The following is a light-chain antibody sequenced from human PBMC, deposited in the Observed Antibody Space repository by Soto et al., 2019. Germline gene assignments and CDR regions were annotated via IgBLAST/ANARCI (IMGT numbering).Light chain of an antibody. V-gene: IGKV1-39*01. CDR1: ESIARH. Sequence: DIQMTQSPSSLSASVGDRITITCRASESIARHLDWYQQKPGKAPNLLIYAASNLQNGVPLRFRGGGAGTDVTLTSSNLQPEDFATYYCQQNYSTLSITFGRGTQLEIK. CDR3: QQNYSTLSIT. J-gene: IGKJ5*01. CDR2: AAS.